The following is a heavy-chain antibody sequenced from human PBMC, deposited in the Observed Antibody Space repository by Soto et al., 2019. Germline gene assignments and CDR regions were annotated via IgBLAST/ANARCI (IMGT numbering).Heavy chain of an antibody. CDR1: GDSIGNNVW. Sequence: SETLSLTCAVSGDSIGNNVWWSWVRQPPGKGLEWIGSIYHSGSTYYNPSLKSRVTISVDTSKNQFSLKLSSVTAADTAVYYCARDRNYYDSSGYYYWGQGTLVTVSS. V-gene: IGHV4-4*02. J-gene: IGHJ4*02. CDR2: IYHSGST. CDR3: ARDRNYYDSSGYYY. D-gene: IGHD3-22*01.